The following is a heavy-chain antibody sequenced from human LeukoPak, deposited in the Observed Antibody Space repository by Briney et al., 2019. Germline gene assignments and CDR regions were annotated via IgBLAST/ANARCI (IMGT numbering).Heavy chain of an antibody. CDR2: FDPVDGET. Sequence: ASVTVSFTVSGYSLTQLSMHWVRQGLGRGLEWVGGFDPVDGETIYAQKFQGRVTMTENTSTDTAYMELRDLRSDDTAVHYCASLLEDYACSTGSAKDYWGQGTLVTVSS. V-gene: IGHV1-24*01. J-gene: IGHJ4*02. D-gene: IGHD3-16*01. CDR3: ASLLEDYACSTGSAKDY. CDR1: GYSLTQLS.